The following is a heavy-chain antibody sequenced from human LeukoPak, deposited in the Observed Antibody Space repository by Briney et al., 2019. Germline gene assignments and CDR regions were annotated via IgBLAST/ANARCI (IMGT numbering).Heavy chain of an antibody. Sequence: PPGGSLRLSCAASGFTFSSYSMNWVRQAPGKGLEWVSYISSSSSTIYYADSVKGRFTISRDNAKNSLYLQMNSLRAEDTAVYYCARDLLGWELHYFDYWGQGTLVTVSS. D-gene: IGHD1-26*01. CDR3: ARDLLGWELHYFDY. CDR2: ISSSSSTI. V-gene: IGHV3-48*04. CDR1: GFTFSSYS. J-gene: IGHJ4*02.